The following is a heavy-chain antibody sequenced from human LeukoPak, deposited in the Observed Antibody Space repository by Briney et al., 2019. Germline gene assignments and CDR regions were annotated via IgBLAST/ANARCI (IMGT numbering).Heavy chain of an antibody. CDR1: GFTFSNYA. V-gene: IGHV3-30*14. J-gene: IGHJ6*03. Sequence: QTGGSLRLSCAASGFTFSNYAMYWVRQAPGKGLEWVAVISYDGNGKFYADSVKGRFTISRDNSKNTLYLQMNSLRAEDTAVYYCARTVTTEYYYYMDVWGKGTTVTISS. CDR2: ISYDGNGK. D-gene: IGHD4-17*01. CDR3: ARTVTTEYYYYMDV.